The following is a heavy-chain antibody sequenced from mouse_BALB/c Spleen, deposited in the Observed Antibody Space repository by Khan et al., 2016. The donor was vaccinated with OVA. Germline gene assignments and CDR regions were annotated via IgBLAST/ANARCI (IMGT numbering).Heavy chain of an antibody. V-gene: IGHV1S81*02. Sequence: QVQLQQPGAELVKPGASVKISCKASGYTFTSVYMYWVKQRPGQGLEWIGGINPSNGDTHFYEKFKSKATLTVDKSSTTAYMQFSSLTSEDSAFYYCARSGYGNPFAYWGQGTLVTVSA. J-gene: IGHJ3*01. CDR2: INPSNGDT. D-gene: IGHD2-1*01. CDR1: GYTFTSVY. CDR3: ARSGYGNPFAY.